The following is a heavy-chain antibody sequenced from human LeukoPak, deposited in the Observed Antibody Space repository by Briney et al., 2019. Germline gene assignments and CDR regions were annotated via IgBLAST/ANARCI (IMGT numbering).Heavy chain of an antibody. D-gene: IGHD2-15*01. V-gene: IGHV3-30*01. CDR3: ARESCCDAQDPFDY. Sequence: PGTSLRLSCAVSGFTFSSSAMHWVRQAPGKGLEWVAVISYDGSNENYADSLKGRFTISRDNSKNTLYLQINSLRGEDTAVYYCARESCCDAQDPFDYWGQGTLVTVSS. J-gene: IGHJ4*02. CDR1: GFTFSSSA. CDR2: ISYDGSNE.